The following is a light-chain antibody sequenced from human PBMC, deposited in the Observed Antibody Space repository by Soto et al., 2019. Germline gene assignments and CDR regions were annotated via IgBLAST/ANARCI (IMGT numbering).Light chain of an antibody. CDR3: QQYNDWPLT. V-gene: IGKV3-15*01. Sequence: EIVLTQSPATLSLSPGERATLSCRASQSVSSSHLAWYQHKPGQAPRLLIYGASTRATGIPARFSGSGSGTEFTLTISSLQSEDFAVYYCQQYNDWPLTFGGGTKVDIK. CDR2: GAS. CDR1: QSVSSSH. J-gene: IGKJ4*01.